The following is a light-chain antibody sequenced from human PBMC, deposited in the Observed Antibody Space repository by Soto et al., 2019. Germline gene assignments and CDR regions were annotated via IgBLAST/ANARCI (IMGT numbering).Light chain of an antibody. CDR2: GAS. J-gene: IGKJ4*01. CDR3: QHRSNWPLT. V-gene: IGKV3-11*01. CDR1: QSVSSN. Sequence: EIVMTQSPATLSVSPCERATLSSRASQSVSSNLAWYQQKPGQAPRLLIYGASNRATDIPARFSGSGSGTDFTLTISSLEPEDFAVYYCQHRSNWPLTFGGGTKVDIK.